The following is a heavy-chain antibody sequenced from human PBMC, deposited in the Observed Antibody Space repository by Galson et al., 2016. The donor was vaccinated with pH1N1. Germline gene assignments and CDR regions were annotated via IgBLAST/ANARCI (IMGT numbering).Heavy chain of an antibody. CDR2: LYSSGTT. CDR3: ARHLHVPGFKGIDP. J-gene: IGHJ5*02. CDR1: GGSISRSN. V-gene: IGHV4-59*08. Sequence: SETLSLTCAISGGSISRSNWCWVRQSPVKGLEWIAYLYSSGTTTYNPSVASRVTISVDTPKNQFSLNLDFVTAADTAIYYCARHLHVPGFKGIDPWGQGTLVTVSS. D-gene: IGHD5-24*01.